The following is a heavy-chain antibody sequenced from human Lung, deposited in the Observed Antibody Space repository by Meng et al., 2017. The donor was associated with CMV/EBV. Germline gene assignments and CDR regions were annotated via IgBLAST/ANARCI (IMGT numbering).Heavy chain of an antibody. Sequence: SLKISCAASGFTFSSYGMHWVRQARGKGLEWVAVIWYDGSNKYYADSVKGRFTITRDNSKNTLYLQMNSRRAEDTAVYYCAKDPDPRDLCGGWLAQEYYYYGMDVXGQGXTVTVSS. J-gene: IGHJ6*02. CDR2: IWYDGSNK. D-gene: IGHD2-21*01. CDR3: AKDPDPRDLCGGWLAQEYYYYGMDV. CDR1: GFTFSSYG. V-gene: IGHV3-33*06.